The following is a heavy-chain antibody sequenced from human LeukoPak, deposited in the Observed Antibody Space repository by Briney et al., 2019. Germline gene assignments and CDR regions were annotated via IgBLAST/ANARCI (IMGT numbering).Heavy chain of an antibody. CDR1: GFTFSHYW. CDR3: VPTDSSGLD. J-gene: IGHJ4*02. Sequence: PGGSLRLSCEASGFTFSHYWMHWVRQAPGKGLVWVSRTNTDGSSTSYVDSVKGRFTISRDNAKNTMYLQMNSLRAEDTAMYSCVPTDSSGLDWGQGTLVSVSS. V-gene: IGHV3-74*01. D-gene: IGHD3-22*01. CDR2: TNTDGSST.